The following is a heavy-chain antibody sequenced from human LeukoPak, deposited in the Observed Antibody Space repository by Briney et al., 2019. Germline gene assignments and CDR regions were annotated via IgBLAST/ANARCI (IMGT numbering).Heavy chain of an antibody. CDR1: GYTFTSYY. V-gene: IGHV1-46*01. CDR2: INPSGGST. J-gene: IGHJ4*02. D-gene: IGHD3-9*01. Sequence: ASVKVSCKASGYTFTSYYMHWVRQAPGQGLEWMGIINPSGGSTSYAQKFQGRVTMTRDMSTSTVYMELSSLRSEDTAVYYCASRYDILTEFDYWGQGTLVTVSS. CDR3: ASRYDILTEFDY.